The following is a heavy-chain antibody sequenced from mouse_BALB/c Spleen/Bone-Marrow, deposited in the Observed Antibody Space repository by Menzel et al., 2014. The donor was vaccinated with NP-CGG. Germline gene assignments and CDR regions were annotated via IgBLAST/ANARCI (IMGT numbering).Heavy chain of an antibody. V-gene: IGHV1S135*01. Sequence: EVQLQQSGAELMKPGASVKISCKASGYLFTSYYMHWVKQSHGKGLEWIGYFNPFNGGTSYKQKFKGKATLTVDKSSSTAHMHLSSLITEDSAVYFCARSYDGYSYAMDYWGQGTSVTVSS. CDR1: GYLFTSYY. CDR2: FNPFNGGT. J-gene: IGHJ4*01. D-gene: IGHD2-3*01. CDR3: ARSYDGYSYAMDY.